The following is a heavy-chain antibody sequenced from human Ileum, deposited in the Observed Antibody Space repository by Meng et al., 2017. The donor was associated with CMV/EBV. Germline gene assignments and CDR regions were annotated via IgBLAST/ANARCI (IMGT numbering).Heavy chain of an antibody. Sequence: SLSGYFWGWIRQPPGRGLEWIGEIIHSGSTNSHPSLKSRVTISVDTSKKQFSLNLSSVTAADTAVYYCARGSIKVFPAVRFRLQPFDYWGQEPWSPSPQ. J-gene: IGHJ4*01. D-gene: IGHD2-2*01. V-gene: IGHV4-34*01. CDR3: ARGSIKVFPAVRFRLQPFDY. CDR1: SLSGYF. CDR2: IIHSGST.